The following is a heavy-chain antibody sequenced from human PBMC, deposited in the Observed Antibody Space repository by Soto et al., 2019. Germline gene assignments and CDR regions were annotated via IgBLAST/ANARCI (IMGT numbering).Heavy chain of an antibody. V-gene: IGHV4-59*01. CDR1: GGSISSYY. D-gene: IGHD3-10*01. Sequence: SETLSLTCTVSGGSISSYYWSWIRQPPGKGLEWIGYIYYSGSTNYNPSLKSRVTISVDTSKNQFSLKLSSVTAADTAVYYCARGGVRLWSDYYYGMDVWGQGTTVTVSS. CDR3: ARGGVRLWSDYYYGMDV. J-gene: IGHJ6*02. CDR2: IYYSGST.